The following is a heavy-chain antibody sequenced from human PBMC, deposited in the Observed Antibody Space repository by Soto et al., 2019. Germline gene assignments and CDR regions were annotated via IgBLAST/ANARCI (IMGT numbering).Heavy chain of an antibody. CDR2: IFPSDSDT. CDR1: GYKFTSSW. V-gene: IGHV5-51*01. CDR3: ARKDKSGYLNWFDP. D-gene: IGHD3-22*01. Sequence: PGESLKISCRTSGYKFTSSWIAWVRQMPGKGLEWMGIIFPSDSDTRYSPSFQGQVTISADRSTSTVFLQWASLKASDTAVYFCARKDKSGYLNWFDPWGQGTLVTVSS. J-gene: IGHJ5*02.